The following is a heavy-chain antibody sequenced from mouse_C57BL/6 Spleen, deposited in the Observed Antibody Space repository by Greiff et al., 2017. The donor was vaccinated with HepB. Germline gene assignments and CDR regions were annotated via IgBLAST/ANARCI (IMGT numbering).Heavy chain of an antibody. Sequence: QVQLQQPGAELVRPGSSVKLSCKASGYTFTSYWMDWVKQRPGQGLEWIGNIYPSDSETHYNQKFKDKATLTVDKSSSTAYMQLSSLTSEDSAVYYCARSGGNYWYFDVWGTRTTVTVSS. CDR1: GYTFTSYW. D-gene: IGHD2-1*01. J-gene: IGHJ1*03. CDR2: IYPSDSET. V-gene: IGHV1-61*01. CDR3: ARSGGNYWYFDV.